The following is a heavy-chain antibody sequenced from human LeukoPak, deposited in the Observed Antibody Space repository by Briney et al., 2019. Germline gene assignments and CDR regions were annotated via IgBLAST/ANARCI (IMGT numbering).Heavy chain of an antibody. CDR3: AREGLVVSRAFDI. CDR1: GGSISSSSYY. J-gene: IGHJ3*02. Sequence: SETLSLTCTVSGGSISSSSYYWGWIRQPPGKGLEWIGSIYYSGSTYYNPSLKSRVTISVDTSKNQFSLKLSSVTAADTAVYYCAREGLVVSRAFDIWGQGTMVTVSS. V-gene: IGHV4-39*07. CDR2: IYYSGST. D-gene: IGHD3-22*01.